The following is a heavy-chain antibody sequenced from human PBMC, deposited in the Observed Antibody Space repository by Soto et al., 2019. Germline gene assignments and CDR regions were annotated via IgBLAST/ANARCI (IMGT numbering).Heavy chain of an antibody. Sequence: QLQLQESGSGLVKPSQTLSLTCAVSGGSISSGGYSWSWIRQPPGKGLECIGYIYHSGSTYYNPSLKGRVTISVDRAKNQFSLKVSSVTAADTAVYYCARGMTTVTTFDYWGQGTLVTVSS. CDR3: ARGMTTVTTFDY. D-gene: IGHD4-17*01. CDR1: GGSISSGGYS. J-gene: IGHJ4*02. CDR2: IYHSGST. V-gene: IGHV4-30-2*01.